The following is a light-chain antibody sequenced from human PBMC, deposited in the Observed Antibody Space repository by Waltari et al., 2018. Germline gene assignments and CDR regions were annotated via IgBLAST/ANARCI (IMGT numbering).Light chain of an antibody. J-gene: IGKJ2*01. CDR1: QSLFYRSSNENF. V-gene: IGKV4-1*01. Sequence: DIVMTQSPDSLAVALGARATINCKSSQSLFYRSSNENFVAWYQQRPGHPPKLLIYWASTRDLGVPDRFSGSGSGTDFTLTINSLQAEDVAVYYCQQYYSTPYTFGQGTKVEIK. CDR3: QQYYSTPYT. CDR2: WAS.